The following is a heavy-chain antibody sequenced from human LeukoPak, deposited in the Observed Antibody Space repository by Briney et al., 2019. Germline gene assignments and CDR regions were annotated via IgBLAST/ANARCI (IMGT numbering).Heavy chain of an antibody. Sequence: SETLSLTCTVSGGSISSYYWSWIRQPAGKGLEWIGRIYTSGSTNYNPSLKSRVTMSVDTSKNQFSLRLSSVTAADTAVYYCASGIEYSSSDYWGQGTLVTVSS. V-gene: IGHV4-4*07. J-gene: IGHJ4*02. CDR3: ASGIEYSSSDY. D-gene: IGHD6-6*01. CDR2: IYTSGST. CDR1: GGSISSYY.